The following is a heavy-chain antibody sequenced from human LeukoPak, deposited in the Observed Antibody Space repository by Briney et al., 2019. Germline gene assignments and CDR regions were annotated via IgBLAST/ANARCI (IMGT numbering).Heavy chain of an antibody. J-gene: IGHJ3*02. V-gene: IGHV3-7*01. D-gene: IGHD5-12*01. CDR3: ARKGSRFSGYDDAFDI. CDR1: GFTFSFYW. CDR2: IKQDGSEK. Sequence: GGSLRLSCAASGFTFSFYWMSWVRQAPGKGLEWLANIKQDGSEKYYVDSVKGRFTISRDNAKNSLYLQMNSLRAEDTAVYYCARKGSRFSGYDDAFDIWGQGTMVTVSS.